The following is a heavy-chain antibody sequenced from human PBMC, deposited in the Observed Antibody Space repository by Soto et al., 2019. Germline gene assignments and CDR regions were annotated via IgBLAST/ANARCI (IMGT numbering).Heavy chain of an antibody. CDR3: VRTSLVVAVATREDF. D-gene: IGHD2-15*01. V-gene: IGHV3-74*01. Sequence: GGSMILSCTAAGFNFSNYLRHLVRQTPGKGLVWVSRIDSDGSRITYAAFVKGRFTISRDNAKNTVYLHMNSLTAEDTAVYYCVRTSLVVAVATREDFWGQGALVTVSS. CDR1: GFNFSNYL. J-gene: IGHJ4*02. CDR2: IDSDGSRI.